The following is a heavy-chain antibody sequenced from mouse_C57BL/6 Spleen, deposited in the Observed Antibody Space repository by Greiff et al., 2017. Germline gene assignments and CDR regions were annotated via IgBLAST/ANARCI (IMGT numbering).Heavy chain of an antibody. CDR1: GFTFSDYY. J-gene: IGHJ4*01. CDR2: INYDGSST. D-gene: IGHD1-1*01. Sequence: EVQVVESEGGLVQPGSSMKLSCTASGFTFSDYYMAWVRQVPEKGLEWVANINYDGSSTYYLDSLKSRFIISRDNAKNILYLQMSSLKSEDTATYYCARNYGSSYGDYAMDYWGQGTSVTVSS. V-gene: IGHV5-16*01. CDR3: ARNYGSSYGDYAMDY.